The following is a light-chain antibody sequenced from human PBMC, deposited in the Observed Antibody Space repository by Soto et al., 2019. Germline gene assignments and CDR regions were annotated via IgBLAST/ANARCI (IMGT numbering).Light chain of an antibody. CDR3: ASYTTSSTLI. CDR2: DVS. CDR1: SSDIGAYNY. V-gene: IGLV2-14*01. Sequence: QSALTQPASVSGSPGQSITISCTGTSSDIGAYNYVSWYQQHHPGKVPKPVIYDVSHRPSGISSRFSGSKSGNAASLIISGLQAEDEADYYCASYTTSSTLIFGGGTKVTVL. J-gene: IGLJ2*01.